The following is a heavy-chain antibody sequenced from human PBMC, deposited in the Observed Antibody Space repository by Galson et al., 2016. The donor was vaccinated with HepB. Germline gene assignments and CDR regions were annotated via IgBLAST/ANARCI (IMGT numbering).Heavy chain of an antibody. CDR1: GGSISGYY. Sequence: SETLSLTCTVSGGSISGYYWSWLRQPPGKGPEWIGYIHYTGTTNYNPSLESRVTISVDTSENRFSLTVRSVTAEDTAVYYCARKYSRFWFDSWGQGTLVAVSS. J-gene: IGHJ5*01. V-gene: IGHV4-59*01. CDR3: ARKYSRFWFDS. CDR2: IHYTGTT. D-gene: IGHD4-11*01.